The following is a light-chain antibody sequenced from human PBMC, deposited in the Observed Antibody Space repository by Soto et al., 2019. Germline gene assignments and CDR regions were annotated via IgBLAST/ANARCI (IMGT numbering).Light chain of an antibody. V-gene: IGKV3-15*01. CDR3: QQYNNWLWT. CDR2: GAS. J-gene: IGKJ1*01. CDR1: QNISSN. Sequence: EIVMTQSPAILSVSPGERDTLSWRASQNISSNLDWYQQKPGQAPRLLIDGASTRATGIPARFSGSGSGTEFTLTISILQSEDFAVYYCQQYNNWLWTFGQGTKVEIK.